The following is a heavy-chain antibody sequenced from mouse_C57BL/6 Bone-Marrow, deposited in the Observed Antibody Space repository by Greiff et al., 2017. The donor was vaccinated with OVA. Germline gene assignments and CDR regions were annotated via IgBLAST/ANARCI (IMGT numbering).Heavy chain of an antibody. CDR3: AREGVLRYYAMDY. CDR1: GFTFSSYA. CDR2: ISDGGSYT. D-gene: IGHD1-1*01. J-gene: IGHJ4*01. V-gene: IGHV5-4*01. Sequence: EVNLVESGGGLVKPGGSLKLSCAASGFTFSSYAMSWVRQTPEKRLEWVATISDGGSYTYYPDNVKGRFTISRDNAKNNLYLQMSHLKSEDTAMYYCAREGVLRYYAMDYWGQGTSVTVSS.